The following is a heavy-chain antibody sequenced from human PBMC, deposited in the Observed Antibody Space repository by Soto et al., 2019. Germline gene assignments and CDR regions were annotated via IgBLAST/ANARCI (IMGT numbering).Heavy chain of an antibody. J-gene: IGHJ4*02. Sequence: SVKVSCKASGGTFSSYAISWVRQAPGQGLEWMGGIIPIFGTANYAQKFQGRVTITADESTSTAYMELSSLRSEDTAVYYCARSQSRDSSGYYQYYFDYWGQGTLVTVSS. V-gene: IGHV1-69*13. CDR2: IIPIFGTA. CDR1: GGTFSSYA. D-gene: IGHD3-22*01. CDR3: ARSQSRDSSGYYQYYFDY.